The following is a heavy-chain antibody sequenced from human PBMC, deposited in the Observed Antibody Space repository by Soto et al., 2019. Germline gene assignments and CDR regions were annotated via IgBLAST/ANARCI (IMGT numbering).Heavy chain of an antibody. D-gene: IGHD2-8*01. V-gene: IGHV3-21*01. CDR2: ISSSSSYI. Sequence: PGGSLRLSCAASGFTFSSYSMNWVRQAPGKGLEWVSSISSSSSYIYYADSVKGRFTISRDNAKNSLYLQMNSLRAEDTAVYYCARDLVYASNWFDPWGQGTLVTVSS. CDR3: ARDLVYASNWFDP. CDR1: GFTFSSYS. J-gene: IGHJ5*02.